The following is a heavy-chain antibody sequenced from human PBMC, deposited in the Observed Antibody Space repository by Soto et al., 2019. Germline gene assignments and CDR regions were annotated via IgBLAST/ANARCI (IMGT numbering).Heavy chain of an antibody. CDR3: LKDRTDLIANFDY. J-gene: IGHJ4*02. D-gene: IGHD2-21*02. CDR2: ISSSGGNT. V-gene: IGHV3-23*01. Sequence: VQLLESGGGLEQPWGSLRLSCAASGFTFNHYAMSWVRQPPGKALQWVSSISSSGGNTYYADSVKGRFTISRDNSKSTLYLQISSLRAEDTAVYYCLKDRTDLIANFDYWGQGTLVTVSS. CDR1: GFTFNHYA.